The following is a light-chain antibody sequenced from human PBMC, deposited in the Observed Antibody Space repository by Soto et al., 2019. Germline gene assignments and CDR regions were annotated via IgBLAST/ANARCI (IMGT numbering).Light chain of an antibody. J-gene: IGKJ5*01. CDR3: QQYNNWHPIT. Sequence: IVMTQSPATLSVSPGGRVTLSCRASQSVSSYLAWYQQKPGQAPRLIIYGASSRANGIPDRFSGSGSGTDFTLTISRLEPEDFAFYFCQQYNNWHPITFGQGTRLEIK. V-gene: IGKV3D-15*01. CDR1: QSVSSY. CDR2: GAS.